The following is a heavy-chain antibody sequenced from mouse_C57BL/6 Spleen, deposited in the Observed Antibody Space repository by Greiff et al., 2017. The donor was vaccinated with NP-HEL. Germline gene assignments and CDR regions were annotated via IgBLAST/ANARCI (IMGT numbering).Heavy chain of an antibody. CDR1: GYTFTSYW. V-gene: IGHV1-50*01. CDR3: ARGSYYGSSYDFDY. D-gene: IGHD1-1*01. CDR2: IDPSDSYT. J-gene: IGHJ2*01. Sequence: VQLQQPGAELVKPGASVKLSCKASGYTFTSYWMQWVKQRPGQGLEWIGEIDPSDSYTNYNQKFKGKATLTVDTSSSTAYMQLSSLTSEDSAVYYCARGSYYGSSYDFDYWGQGTTLTVSS.